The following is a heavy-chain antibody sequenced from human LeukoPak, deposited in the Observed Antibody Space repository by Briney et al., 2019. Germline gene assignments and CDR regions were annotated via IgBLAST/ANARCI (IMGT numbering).Heavy chain of an antibody. CDR2: IYYSGST. J-gene: IGHJ6*03. D-gene: IGHD2-2*01. CDR3: ARRGGTSYDYYYYYMDV. V-gene: IGHV4-61*08. Sequence: SETLSLTCTVSGGSISSGGYYWSWIRQPPGKGLEWIGYIYYSGSTNYNPSLKSRVTISVDTSKNQFSLKLSSVAAADTAVYYCARRGGTSYDYYYYYMDVWGKGTTVTVSS. CDR1: GGSISSGGYY.